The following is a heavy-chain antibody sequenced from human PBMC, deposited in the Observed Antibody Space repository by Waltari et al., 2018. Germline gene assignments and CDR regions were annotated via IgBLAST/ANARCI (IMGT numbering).Heavy chain of an antibody. CDR2: IWYDGSNK. Sequence: QVQLVESGGGVVQPGRSLRLSCAASGFHFSSYGTPRVRQAPGKGLEWVAVIWYDGSNKYYADSVKDRFTISRDNSKNTLYLQMNSLRAEDTAVYYCAREPGEGRGVYLDYWGQGTLVTVSS. J-gene: IGHJ4*02. D-gene: IGHD3-10*01. CDR3: AREPGEGRGVYLDY. V-gene: IGHV3-33*01. CDR1: GFHFSSYG.